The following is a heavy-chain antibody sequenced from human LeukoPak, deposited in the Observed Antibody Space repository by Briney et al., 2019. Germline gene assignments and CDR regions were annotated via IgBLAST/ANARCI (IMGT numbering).Heavy chain of an antibody. CDR3: AKATLVSCTGATCYPFDY. Sequence: QSGGSLRLSCAASGFTFSSYGMHWVRQAPGKGLEWVAFIRYDGSNKYYADSVKGRFTISRDNSKSTLYLQMNSLRAEDTAVYYCAKATLVSCTGATCYPFDYWGQGILVTVSS. CDR1: GFTFSSYG. D-gene: IGHD2-8*02. CDR2: IRYDGSNK. J-gene: IGHJ4*02. V-gene: IGHV3-30*02.